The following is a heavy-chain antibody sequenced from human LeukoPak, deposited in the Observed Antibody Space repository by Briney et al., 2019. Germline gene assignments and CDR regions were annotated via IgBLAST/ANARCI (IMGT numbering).Heavy chain of an antibody. Sequence: ASVKVSCKASGYTFTSYGISWVRQAPGQGLEWMGWISAYNGNTNYAQKLQGRVTMTTDTSTSTAYMELRSLRSDDTAVYYCARGVSGYCSSTSCSRGLDPWGQGTLVTVSS. V-gene: IGHV1-18*01. CDR1: GYTFTSYG. CDR3: ARGVSGYCSSTSCSRGLDP. J-gene: IGHJ5*02. D-gene: IGHD2-2*01. CDR2: ISAYNGNT.